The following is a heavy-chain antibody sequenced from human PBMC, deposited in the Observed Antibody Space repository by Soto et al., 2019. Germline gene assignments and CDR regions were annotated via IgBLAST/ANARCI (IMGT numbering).Heavy chain of an antibody. V-gene: IGHV5-51*01. CDR1: GYSFTTYW. D-gene: IGHD5-18*01. CDR3: ARPPDTAMVSVDV. J-gene: IGHJ6*02. CDR2: IYPGDSDI. Sequence: PGESLKISCTGSGYSFTTYWIGWVRQMPGKGLEWMGIIYPGDSDIRYSPSFRGQVTISADKSINTAYLQWSSLKASDTAMYYCARPPDTAMVSVDVWGQGTTVTVSS.